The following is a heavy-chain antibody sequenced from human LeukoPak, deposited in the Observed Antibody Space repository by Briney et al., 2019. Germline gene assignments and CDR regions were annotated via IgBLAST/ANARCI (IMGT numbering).Heavy chain of an antibody. Sequence: GGSLRLSCAASGFTFSSYAMSWVRQAPGKGLEWVSAISGSGASTYYADSVKGRFTISRDNSRNTLYLQMDSLRAEDTAVYYCAKRRGAAAAGTNYDYWGQGTLVTVSS. CDR2: ISGSGAST. D-gene: IGHD6-13*01. J-gene: IGHJ4*02. V-gene: IGHV3-23*01. CDR3: AKRRGAAAAGTNYDY. CDR1: GFTFSSYA.